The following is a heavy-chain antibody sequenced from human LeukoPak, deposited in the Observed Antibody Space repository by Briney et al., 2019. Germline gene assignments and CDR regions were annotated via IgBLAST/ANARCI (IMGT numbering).Heavy chain of an antibody. CDR2: IYRGGST. V-gene: IGHV3-66*02. CDR3: ARDLPTATTGIIYNYSGMDV. J-gene: IGHJ6*02. Sequence: GGSLRLACAASGFTVSWNYMNWVRQAPGKGLEWVSVIYRGGSTFYADSVKSRFTISRDNSKNTLSLQMNSLRVEDTGVYYCARDLPTATTGIIYNYSGMDVWGQGTTVTVSS. D-gene: IGHD4-17*01. CDR1: GFTVSWNY.